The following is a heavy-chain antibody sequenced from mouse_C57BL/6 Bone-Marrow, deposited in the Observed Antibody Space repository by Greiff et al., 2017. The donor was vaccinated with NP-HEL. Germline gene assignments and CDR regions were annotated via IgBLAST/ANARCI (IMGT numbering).Heavy chain of an antibody. CDR2: ISSGSSTI. Sequence: EVKLVESGGGLVKPGGSLKLSCAASGFTFSDYGMHWVRQAPEKGLEWVAYISSGSSTIYYADTVKGRFTISRDNAKNPLFLQMTSLRSEDTAMYYCASHYYGSSPFDYWGQGTTLTVSS. V-gene: IGHV5-17*01. J-gene: IGHJ2*01. CDR3: ASHYYGSSPFDY. D-gene: IGHD1-1*01. CDR1: GFTFSDYG.